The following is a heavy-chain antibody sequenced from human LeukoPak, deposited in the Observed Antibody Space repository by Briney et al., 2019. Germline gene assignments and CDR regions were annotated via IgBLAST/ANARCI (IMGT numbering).Heavy chain of an antibody. J-gene: IGHJ5*02. CDR1: GGSVSSRSHY. V-gene: IGHV4-61*01. Sequence: SETLSLTCTVSGGSVSSRSHYWSWIRQPPGKGLEWIGYIYYSGSTNYNPSLKSRVTIAVDTSKTQFSLKLRSVTAADTAVYYCAGLVAAAGYWWFDPWGQGTLVTVSP. CDR2: IYYSGST. CDR3: AGLVAAAGYWWFDP. D-gene: IGHD6-13*01.